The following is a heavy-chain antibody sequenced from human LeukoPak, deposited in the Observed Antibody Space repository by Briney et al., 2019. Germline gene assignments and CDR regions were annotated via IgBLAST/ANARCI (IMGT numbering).Heavy chain of an antibody. Sequence: ASVKVSCKASGYTFTGHFMHWVRQAPGQGLEWMGWISPNSGDTNYAQKFQGRVTMTRDTSISTAYMELNRLRSDDTAVYYCARSYYYDTTGYTHDDAFDIWGQGTMVTVSS. D-gene: IGHD3-22*01. J-gene: IGHJ3*02. V-gene: IGHV1-2*02. CDR1: GYTFTGHF. CDR3: ARSYYYDTTGYTHDDAFDI. CDR2: ISPNSGDT.